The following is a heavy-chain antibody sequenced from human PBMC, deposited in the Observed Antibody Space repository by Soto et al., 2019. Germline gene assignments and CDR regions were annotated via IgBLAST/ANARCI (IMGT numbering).Heavy chain of an antibody. CDR1: GFTFSNNA. CDR2: ISYDGSNK. CDR3: ARGTTTSAFSAMDV. J-gene: IGHJ6*02. Sequence: ESGGGVVQPGRSLRPSCAASGFTFSNNAMDWVRQAPGKGLEWVAVISYDGSNKYIAESVKGRFTISRDNSKNTLFLQMNSLRAEDTAVYYCARGTTTSAFSAMDVWGQGTTVTVSS. D-gene: IGHD1-1*01. V-gene: IGHV3-30-3*01.